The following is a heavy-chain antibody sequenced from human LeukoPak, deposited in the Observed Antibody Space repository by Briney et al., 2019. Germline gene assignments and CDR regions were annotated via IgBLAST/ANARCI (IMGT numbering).Heavy chain of an antibody. CDR3: ARDRKAYYYDSSGYLPSGAFDI. Sequence: SQTLSLTCAVSGGSISSGGYSWSWIRQPPGKGLEWIGYIYHSWSTYYNPCLKSRVTISVDRSKNQFSLKLSSVTAADTAVYYCARDRKAYYYDSSGYLPSGAFDIWGQGTMVTVSS. V-gene: IGHV4-30-2*01. J-gene: IGHJ3*02. CDR2: IYHSWST. CDR1: GGSISSGGYS. D-gene: IGHD3-22*01.